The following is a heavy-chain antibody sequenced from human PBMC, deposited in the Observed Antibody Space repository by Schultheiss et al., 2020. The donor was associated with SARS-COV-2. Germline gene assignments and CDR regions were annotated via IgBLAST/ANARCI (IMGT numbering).Heavy chain of an antibody. CDR2: ISSSSSYI. CDR1: GFTFSSYA. D-gene: IGHD3-3*01. Sequence: GGSLRLSCAASGFTFSSYAMSWVRQAPGKGLEWVSSISSSSSYIYYADSVKGRFTISRDNAKNSLYLQMNSLRAEDTAVYYCARVHLHYDFWSGDDAFDIWGQGTMVTVSS. V-gene: IGHV3-21*01. CDR3: ARVHLHYDFWSGDDAFDI. J-gene: IGHJ3*02.